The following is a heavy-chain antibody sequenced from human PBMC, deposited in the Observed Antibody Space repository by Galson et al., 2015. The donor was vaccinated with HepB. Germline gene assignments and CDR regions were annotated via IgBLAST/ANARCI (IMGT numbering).Heavy chain of an antibody. CDR3: TRISNWDYADNKKFDP. CDR2: TYYRSKWFN. D-gene: IGHD1-7*01. Sequence: CAISGDSVSSNRAAWNWIRQSPSGGLEWLGRTYYRSKWFNDYAVSVKSRITINPDTSKNQVSLQLNSMTPEDTAVYYCTRISNWDYADNKKFDPWGQGTLVTVAS. J-gene: IGHJ5*02. CDR1: GDSVSSNRAA. V-gene: IGHV6-1*01.